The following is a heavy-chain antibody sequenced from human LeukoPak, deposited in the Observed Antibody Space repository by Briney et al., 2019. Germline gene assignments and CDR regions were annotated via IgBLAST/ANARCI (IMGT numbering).Heavy chain of an antibody. CDR2: INPNRGGT. CDR1: GYTFTDYY. J-gene: IGHJ4*02. CDR3: AVDFWSGYPLPY. V-gene: IGHV1-8*02. D-gene: IGHD3-3*01. Sequence: ASVKVSCKASGYTFTDYYINWIRQAPGQGLEWMGWINPNRGGTSYAQKFQGRVTMTRNTSISTAYMELSSLRSEDTAVYYCAVDFWSGYPLPYWGQGTLVTVSS.